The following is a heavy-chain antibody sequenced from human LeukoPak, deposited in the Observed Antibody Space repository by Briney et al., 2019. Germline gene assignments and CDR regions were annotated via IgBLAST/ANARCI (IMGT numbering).Heavy chain of an antibody. CDR2: ISGDGTNT. V-gene: IGHV3-74*01. J-gene: IGHJ4*02. D-gene: IGHD6-13*01. Sequence: GGSLRLSCAASGFTFSSFWMHWVRQLPGKGLVWVSRISGDGTNTSYAHSVKGRFTISRDNAKNTVYLQMNSLRAEDTAVYYCQAEYSRSSFDYWGQGTLVTVSS. CDR1: GFTFSSFW. CDR3: QAEYSRSSFDY.